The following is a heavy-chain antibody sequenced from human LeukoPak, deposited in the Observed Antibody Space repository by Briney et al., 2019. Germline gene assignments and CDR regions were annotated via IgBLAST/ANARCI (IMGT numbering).Heavy chain of an antibody. CDR2: INPNSGGT. CDR3: ARDQEGFDY. Sequence: ASVNASCKASGYTFTGYYMHWVRQAPGQGLEWMGWINPNSGGTNYAQKFQGWVTMTRDTSTSTVHMELSGLRSEDTAVYYCARDQEGFDYWGQGTLVTVSS. CDR1: GYTFTGYY. V-gene: IGHV1-2*04. J-gene: IGHJ4*02.